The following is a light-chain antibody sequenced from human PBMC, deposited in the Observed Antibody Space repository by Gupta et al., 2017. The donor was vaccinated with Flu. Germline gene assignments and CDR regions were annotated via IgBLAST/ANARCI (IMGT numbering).Light chain of an antibody. CDR3: SSFSGINNLV. CDR2: EVN. J-gene: IGLJ3*02. CDR1: SSDVGGYNY. Sequence: QSALTQPPSASGSPGQSVTISCTGTSSDVGGYNYVSWYQQHAGKAPKLMIYEVNKRPSGVPDRFSGSKSGYTASLTVSGLQTEDEADYYCSSFSGINNLVFGGGTKLTVL. V-gene: IGLV2-8*01.